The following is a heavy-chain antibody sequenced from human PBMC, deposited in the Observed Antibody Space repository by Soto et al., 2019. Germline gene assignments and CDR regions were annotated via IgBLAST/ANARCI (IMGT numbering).Heavy chain of an antibody. D-gene: IGHD2-8*02. V-gene: IGHV4-30-2*01. CDR2: ISQRGDT. Sequence: TLSLTCTVSGASISSRGYSWSWIRQPPGKGLEWIGYISQRGDTYYSPSLKSRVTISVDRSKNQFSLNVTSVTAADTAVYYCARNWWYVHSFDYWGQRTLVTVS. CDR3: ARNWWYVHSFDY. J-gene: IGHJ4*02. CDR1: GASISSRGYS.